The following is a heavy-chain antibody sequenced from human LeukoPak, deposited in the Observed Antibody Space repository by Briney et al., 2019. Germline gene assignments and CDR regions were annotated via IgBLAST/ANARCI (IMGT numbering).Heavy chain of an antibody. V-gene: IGHV3-48*03. D-gene: IGHD2-21*02. J-gene: IGHJ4*02. CDR2: ISSSGSTI. Sequence: GGSLRLSCAASGFTFSSYEMNWVRQAPGKGLEWVSYISSSGSTIYYADSVKGRFTISRDNAKNSLYLQMNSLRSEDTAVYFCARDIVMVTAIQDYWGQGTLVTVSS. CDR1: GFTFSSYE. CDR3: ARDIVMVTAIQDY.